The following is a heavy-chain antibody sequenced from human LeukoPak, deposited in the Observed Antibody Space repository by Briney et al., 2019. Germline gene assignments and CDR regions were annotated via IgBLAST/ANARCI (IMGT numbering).Heavy chain of an antibody. D-gene: IGHD3-10*01. CDR1: GFTFSSYA. CDR3: AKGALWFGELLKWSDY. J-gene: IGHJ4*02. V-gene: IGHV3-23*01. Sequence: GGSLRLSCAASGFTFSSYAMSWVRQAPGKGLEWVSAISGSGGSTYYADSVKGRFTISRDNYKNTLYLQMNSLRAEDTAVYYCAKGALWFGELLKWSDYWGQGTLVTVSS. CDR2: ISGSGGST.